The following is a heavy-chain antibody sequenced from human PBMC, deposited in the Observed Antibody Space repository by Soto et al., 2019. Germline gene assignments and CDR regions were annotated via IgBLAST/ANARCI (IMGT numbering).Heavy chain of an antibody. Sequence: GASVKASCKASRYAFTGCYMHWVRHSPRQGLEWMGWINPNSGGTNYAQKFQGWVTMTRDTSISTAYMELSGLRSDDTAVYYCARESHHGFCSSTSCPPPDLNYYYYYGMDVWGQGTTVTVSS. V-gene: IGHV1-2*04. CDR2: INPNSGGT. D-gene: IGHD2-2*01. CDR1: RYAFTGCY. J-gene: IGHJ6*02. CDR3: ARESHHGFCSSTSCPPPDLNYYYYYGMDV.